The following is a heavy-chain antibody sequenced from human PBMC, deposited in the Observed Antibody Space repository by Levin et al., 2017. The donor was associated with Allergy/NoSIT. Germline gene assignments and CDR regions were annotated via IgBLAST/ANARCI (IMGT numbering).Heavy chain of an antibody. V-gene: IGHV1-69*13. D-gene: IGHD4-17*01. CDR3: ARDWVPMTTVTTADAFDI. CDR2: IIPIFGTA. CDR1: GGTFSSYA. Sequence: SVKVSCKASGGTFSSYAISWVRQAPGQGLEWMGGIIPIFGTANYAQKFQGRVTITADESTSTAYMELSSLRSEDTAVYYCARDWVPMTTVTTADAFDIWGQGTMVTVSS. J-gene: IGHJ3*02.